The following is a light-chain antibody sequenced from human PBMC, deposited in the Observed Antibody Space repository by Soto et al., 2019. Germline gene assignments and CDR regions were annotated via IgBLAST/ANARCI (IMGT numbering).Light chain of an antibody. CDR2: GAS. Sequence: EIVLTQSPGTLSLSPGERTTLSCRASQSVTSSYLAWYQQKPGQAPRLLLYGASSRATGIPDRFSGSGSGTDFTLTISRLEPEDVAVYYCQQYGNLRATFGQGTKVEIK. V-gene: IGKV3-20*01. CDR1: QSVTSSY. CDR3: QQYGNLRAT. J-gene: IGKJ1*01.